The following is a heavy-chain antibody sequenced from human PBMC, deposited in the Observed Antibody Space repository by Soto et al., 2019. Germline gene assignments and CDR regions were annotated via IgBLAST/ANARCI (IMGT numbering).Heavy chain of an antibody. V-gene: IGHV1-46*01. CDR2: INPSGGST. Sequence: ASVKVSGKASGYTFTSYYMHWVRQAPGQGLEWMGIINPSGGSTSYAQKFQGRVTMTRDTSTSTVYMELSSLRSEDTAVYYCARDFSGAVAAPRGYFDYWGQGTLVTVSS. CDR3: ARDFSGAVAAPRGYFDY. D-gene: IGHD6-19*01. CDR1: GYTFTSYY. J-gene: IGHJ4*02.